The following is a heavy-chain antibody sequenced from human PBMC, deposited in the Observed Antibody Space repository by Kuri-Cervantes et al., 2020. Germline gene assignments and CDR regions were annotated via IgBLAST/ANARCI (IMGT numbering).Heavy chain of an antibody. CDR1: GFIFSTYG. CDR2: IWYDGSNK. J-gene: IGHJ6*03. V-gene: IGHV3-30*02. Sequence: GESLKISCAASGFIFSTYGMHWVRQAPGRGLEWVAVIWYDGSNKYYADSVKGRFTISRDNSKNTLYLQMNSLRAEDTAVYYCAKDPARYSQGYYYYMDVWGKGTTVTVSS. CDR3: AKDPARYSQGYYYYMDV. D-gene: IGHD5-18*01.